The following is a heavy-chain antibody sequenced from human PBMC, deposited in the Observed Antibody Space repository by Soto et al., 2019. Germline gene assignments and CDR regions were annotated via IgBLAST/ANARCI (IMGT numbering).Heavy chain of an antibody. Sequence: PSETLSLTCTVSGGSISSNTYYWGWIRQPPGKGLEWIGTIYYSGTTHYNPSVKSRVTISVDTSKNQFSLKLSSVTAADAAVYYCARTPAPPYNWFDPWGQGTLVTV. CDR1: GGSISSNTYY. V-gene: IGHV4-39*01. CDR3: ARTPAPPYNWFDP. J-gene: IGHJ5*02. CDR2: IYYSGTT.